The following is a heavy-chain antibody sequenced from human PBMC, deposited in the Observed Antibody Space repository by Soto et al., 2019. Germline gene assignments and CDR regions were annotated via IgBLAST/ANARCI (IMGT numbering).Heavy chain of an antibody. Sequence: QVQLVQSGAEVKKPGASVKVSCKASGYTFTSYGISWVRQAPGQGLEWMGWISAYNGNTNYAQKLQGRVTMNTDTSTSTVYMELRSLRSDDTAVYYCAREAHCSGGSCYVTDYWGQGTLVTVSS. CDR1: GYTFTSYG. D-gene: IGHD2-15*01. CDR3: AREAHCSGGSCYVTDY. CDR2: ISAYNGNT. V-gene: IGHV1-18*01. J-gene: IGHJ4*02.